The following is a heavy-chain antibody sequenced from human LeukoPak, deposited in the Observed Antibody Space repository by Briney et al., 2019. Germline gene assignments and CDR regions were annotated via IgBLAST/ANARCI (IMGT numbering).Heavy chain of an antibody. D-gene: IGHD2-21*01. CDR3: ARRTYSIRTAYFDY. CDR1: GGSISSSSYY. CDR2: IYYSGRT. J-gene: IGHJ4*02. V-gene: IGHV4-39*01. Sequence: PSETLSLTCTVSGGSISSSSYYWGWIRQPPGKGLEWIGSIYYSGRTYYNPSLKSRVTISVDTSKNQFSLKLSSVTAADTAVYYCARRTYSIRTAYFDYWGQGTLVTVSS.